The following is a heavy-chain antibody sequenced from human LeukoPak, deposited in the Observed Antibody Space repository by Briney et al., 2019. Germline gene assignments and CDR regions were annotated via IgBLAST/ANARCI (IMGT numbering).Heavy chain of an antibody. CDR2: INTNTGNP. CDR3: ARDLKGRYSSGWYVKGWYFDL. V-gene: IGHV7-4-1*02. J-gene: IGHJ2*01. Sequence: ASVKVSCKASGYTFTSYAMNWVRQAPGQGLEWMGWINTNTGNPTYAQGFTGRFVFSLDTSVSTAYLQISSLKAEDTAVYYCARDLKGRYSSGWYVKGWYFDLWGRGTLVTVSS. CDR1: GYTFTSYA. D-gene: IGHD6-19*01.